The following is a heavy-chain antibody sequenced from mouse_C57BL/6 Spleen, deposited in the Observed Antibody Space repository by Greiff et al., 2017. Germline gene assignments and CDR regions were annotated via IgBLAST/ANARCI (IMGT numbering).Heavy chain of an antibody. V-gene: IGHV1-53*01. CDR3: ARVDYGSSYRYAMDY. CDR1: GYTFTSYW. CDR2: INPSNGGT. D-gene: IGHD1-1*01. J-gene: IGHJ4*01. Sequence: QVQLQQPGTELVKPGASVKLSCKASGYTFTSYWMHWVKQRPGQGLEWIGNINPSNGGTNYNEKFKSKATLTVDKSSSTAYMQLSSLTSEDSAVYYCARVDYGSSYRYAMDYWGQGTSVTVPS.